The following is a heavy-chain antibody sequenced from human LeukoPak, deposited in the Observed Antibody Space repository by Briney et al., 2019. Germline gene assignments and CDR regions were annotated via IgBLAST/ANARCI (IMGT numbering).Heavy chain of an antibody. V-gene: IGHV4-59*12. CDR1: GGSISSYY. D-gene: IGHD3-10*01. CDR3: ARPSTRMVRGRVFDY. CDR2: IYYSGST. Sequence: SETPSLTCTVSGGSISSYYWSWIRQPPGKGLEWIGYIYYSGSTNYNPSLKSRVTISVETSKNEFSLKLSSVTAADTAVYYCARPSTRMVRGRVFDYWGQGTLVTVSS. J-gene: IGHJ4*02.